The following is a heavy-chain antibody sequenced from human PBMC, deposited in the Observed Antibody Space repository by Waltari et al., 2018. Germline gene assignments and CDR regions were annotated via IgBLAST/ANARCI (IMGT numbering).Heavy chain of an antibody. J-gene: IGHJ4*02. CDR1: GFTVSSNN. CDR3: ASLYQYYFDY. D-gene: IGHD3-16*02. Sequence: EVQLVETGGGLIQPGGSVRLACAASGFTVSSNNMSCVRQAPGKGLEWVSVIYSGGSTYYADSVKGRFTISRDNSKNTLYLQMNILRAEDTAVYYCASLYQYYFDYWGQGTLVTVSS. V-gene: IGHV3-53*02. CDR2: IYSGGST.